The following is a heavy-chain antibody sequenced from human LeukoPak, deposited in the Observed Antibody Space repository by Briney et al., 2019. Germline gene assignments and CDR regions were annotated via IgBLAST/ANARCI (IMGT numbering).Heavy chain of an antibody. CDR3: VREAGSSGYAGWFDP. J-gene: IGHJ5*02. CDR1: GFSLSDSV. Sequence: PGGSLRLSCAVSGFSLSDSVMHWVRQAPGKGLEWVALISHDGANRQYADSVKDRFTISRDTSENTLDLQMNSPRAEDTAVYHCVREAGSSGYAGWFDPWGQGTLVFVSS. D-gene: IGHD3-22*01. CDR2: ISHDGANR. V-gene: IGHV3-30-3*01.